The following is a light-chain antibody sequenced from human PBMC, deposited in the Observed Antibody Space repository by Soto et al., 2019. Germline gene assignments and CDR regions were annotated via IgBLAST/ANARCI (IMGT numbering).Light chain of an antibody. J-gene: IGLJ2*01. V-gene: IGLV2-14*01. CDR3: SSYTSTWTVV. Sequence: QSALTQPASVSGSPGQSITISCTGTSSDIGGYNYVSWYQQHPGKAPKLMIYDVSSRPSGVSNRFSGSKSGNTASLTISGLEAEDEADYYCSSYTSTWTVVFGGGTKLTVL. CDR1: SSDIGGYNY. CDR2: DVS.